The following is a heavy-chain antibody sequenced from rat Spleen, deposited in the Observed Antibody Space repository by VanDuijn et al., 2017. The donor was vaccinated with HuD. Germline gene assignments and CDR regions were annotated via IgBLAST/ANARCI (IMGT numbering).Heavy chain of an antibody. Sequence: EVQLQESGPGLVKPSQSLSLTCSVTGYSITNNYWGWIRKFPGNKLEWMGYINSEGSTSYNPSLKSRISITRDTSKNQFFLQLNSVTTEDTATYYCARRTGQVYNNYFDYWGQGVMVTVSS. CDR1: GYSITNNY. J-gene: IGHJ2*01. CDR3: ARRTGQVYNNYFDY. CDR2: INSEGST. D-gene: IGHD1-10*01. V-gene: IGHV3-1*01.